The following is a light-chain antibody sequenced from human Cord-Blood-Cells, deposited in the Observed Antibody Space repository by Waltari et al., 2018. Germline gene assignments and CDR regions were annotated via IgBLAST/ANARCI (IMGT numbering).Light chain of an antibody. CDR2: DAS. CDR1: QDISNY. J-gene: IGKJ1*01. V-gene: IGKV1-39*01. CDR3: QQSYSTPWM. Sequence: DIQMTQSPSSLSASVGDRVTITCQASQDISNYLNWYQKKPGKAPNVLIYDASSLQSGVASGMSGSGSGTDFTLSSSSLQPGGCATYYCQQSYSTPWMFGQGTKVEIK.